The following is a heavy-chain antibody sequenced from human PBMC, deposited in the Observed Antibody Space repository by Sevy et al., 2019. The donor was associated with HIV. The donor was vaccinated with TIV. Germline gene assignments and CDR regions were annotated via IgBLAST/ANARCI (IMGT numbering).Heavy chain of an antibody. V-gene: IGHV3-21*01. CDR2: ISSSSSYI. D-gene: IGHD6-13*01. CDR3: ARDVVAAAHDAFDI. CDR1: GFTFSSYS. J-gene: IGHJ3*02. Sequence: GGSLRLSCAASGFTFSSYSMNWVRQAPGKGLEWVSSISSSSSYIYYADSVKGRFTISRDNAKNSLYLQMNSLRAEDTAVYYCARDVVAAAHDAFDIWGQGTMVTVSS.